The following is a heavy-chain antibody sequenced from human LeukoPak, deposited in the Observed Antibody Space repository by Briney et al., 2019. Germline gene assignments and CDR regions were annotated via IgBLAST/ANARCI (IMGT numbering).Heavy chain of an antibody. Sequence: SETLSLTCTVSGGSISSYYWSWIRQPPGKGLEWIGYIYYSGSTNYHPSLKSRVTISVDPSKNQFSLKLSSVTAADTAVYYCARVVAAGTNYFDYWGQGTLVTVSS. CDR2: IYYSGST. V-gene: IGHV4-59*01. CDR3: ARVVAAGTNYFDY. D-gene: IGHD6-13*01. CDR1: GGSISSYY. J-gene: IGHJ4*02.